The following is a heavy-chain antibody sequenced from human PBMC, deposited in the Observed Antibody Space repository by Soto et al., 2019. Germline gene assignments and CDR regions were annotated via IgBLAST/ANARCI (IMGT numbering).Heavy chain of an antibody. CDR2: IFHSGNI. Sequence: SETLSLTCAVSGYSISSGYYWGWIRQPPGKGLEWIASIFHSGNIYYNPSLESRVTISIDTSRNQFSLRLNSVTAADTAVYYCARDSGVVVTAVGWFDPWGQEPWSPSPQ. J-gene: IGHJ5*02. CDR1: GYSISSGYY. CDR3: ARDSGVVVTAVGWFDP. V-gene: IGHV4-38-2*02. D-gene: IGHD2-21*02.